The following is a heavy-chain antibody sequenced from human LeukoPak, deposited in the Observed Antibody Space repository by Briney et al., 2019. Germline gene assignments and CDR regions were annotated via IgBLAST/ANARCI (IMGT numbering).Heavy chain of an antibody. Sequence: ASVKVSCKVSGYSLSELSMHWVRQAPGKGLEWMGGFDPADDKTIYAQKFQGRVTMTEDTSTDTAYMGLSSLRSEDTAVYYCATYDGSGLLDYWGQGALVTVSS. V-gene: IGHV1-24*01. CDR1: GYSLSELS. J-gene: IGHJ4*02. CDR3: ATYDGSGLLDY. D-gene: IGHD3-22*01. CDR2: FDPADDKT.